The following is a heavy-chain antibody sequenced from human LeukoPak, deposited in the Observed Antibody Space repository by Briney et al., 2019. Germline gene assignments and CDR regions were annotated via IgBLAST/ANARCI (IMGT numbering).Heavy chain of an antibody. V-gene: IGHV3-74*01. D-gene: IGHD5-12*01. CDR1: GFTFSTYW. Sequence: GGSLRLSCAGSGFTFSTYWMHWVRQAPGGGLVWVSGINTDGSTTSYADSVKGRFSISRDNAKNTAYLQMSSLRAEDTAVYYCAKESGYDVDLEYWGQGALVTVSS. CDR2: INTDGSTT. J-gene: IGHJ4*02. CDR3: AKESGYDVDLEY.